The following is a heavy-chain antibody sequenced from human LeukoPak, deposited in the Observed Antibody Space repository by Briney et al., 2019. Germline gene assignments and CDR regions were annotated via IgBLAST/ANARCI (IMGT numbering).Heavy chain of an antibody. D-gene: IGHD2-8*01. CDR1: GGSFSGYY. V-gene: IGHV4-34*01. CDR2: INHSGST. J-gene: IGHJ4*02. Sequence: SETLSLTCAVDGGSFSGYYCSWIRQPPGQGLEWIGEINHSGSTNYNPSLKSRVTISVDTSKNQFSLKLSSVTAADTAVYYCARAFGAYCTNGVCYHFDYWGQGTLVTVSS. CDR3: ARAFGAYCTNGVCYHFDY.